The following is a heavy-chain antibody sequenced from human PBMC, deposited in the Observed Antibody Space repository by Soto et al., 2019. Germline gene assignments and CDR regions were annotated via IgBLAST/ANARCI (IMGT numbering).Heavy chain of an antibody. CDR2: IYSGGTI. CDR3: HGYGY. CDR1: GFTVTINY. D-gene: IGHD5-12*01. J-gene: IGHJ4*02. V-gene: IGHV3-53*01. Sequence: EVQVVESGGGLVQPGGPLRLSCAVSGFTVTINYMSWVRQAPGKGLEWVSVIYSGGTIYYADSVKGRFTISRDTSKNTLYLQMNSLRGDDTAVYYCHGYGYWGQGTLVSVSS.